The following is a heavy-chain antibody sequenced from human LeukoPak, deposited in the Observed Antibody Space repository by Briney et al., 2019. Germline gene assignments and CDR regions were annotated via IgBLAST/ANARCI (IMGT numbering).Heavy chain of an antibody. CDR2: IKQDGSEK. CDR3: AREAEDSYYYYGMDV. V-gene: IGHV3-7*03. CDR1: GFTFSSYW. J-gene: IGHJ6*02. Sequence: GGSLRLSCTASGFTFSSYWMTWVRQAPGKGLEWVANIKQDGSEKNYVDSVKGRFTISRDNAKNSLHLQMNSLRAEDTAVYYCAREAEDSYYYYGMDVWGQGTTVTVSS.